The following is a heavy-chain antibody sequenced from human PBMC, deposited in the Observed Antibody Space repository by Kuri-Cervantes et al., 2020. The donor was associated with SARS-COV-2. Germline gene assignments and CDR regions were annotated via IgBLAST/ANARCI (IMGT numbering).Heavy chain of an antibody. CDR3: ARVSRLTGDYSPSPTLRYYYGMDV. CDR2: ISSSGSTI. J-gene: IGHJ6*02. D-gene: IGHD4-17*01. V-gene: IGHV3-48*03. Sequence: GGSLRLSCAASGFTFSSYEMNWVRQAPGKGLEWVSYISSSGSTIYYADSVKGRFTISRDNSKNTLYLQMNSLRAEDTAVYYCARVSRLTGDYSPSPTLRYYYGMDVWGQGTTVTVSS. CDR1: GFTFSSYE.